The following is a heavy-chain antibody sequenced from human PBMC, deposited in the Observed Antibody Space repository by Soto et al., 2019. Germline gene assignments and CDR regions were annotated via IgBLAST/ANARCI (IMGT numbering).Heavy chain of an antibody. Sequence: QVQLVQSGAEVRQPASSLKVSCKTSGATFSSYAITWVRQAPGQGLEWMGGIVPTVDTSTYAQKFQGRVTITADKFTHTVYMELSSLRSDDTAVYYCVRVVAIPGYPDNWGQGNLVTGSS. D-gene: IGHD5-12*01. J-gene: IGHJ4*02. CDR1: GATFSSYA. CDR2: IVPTVDTS. CDR3: VRVVAIPGYPDN. V-gene: IGHV1-69*14.